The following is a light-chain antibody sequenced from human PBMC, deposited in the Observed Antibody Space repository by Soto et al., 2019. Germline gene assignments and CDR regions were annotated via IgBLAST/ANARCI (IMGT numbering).Light chain of an antibody. CDR1: QSISRL. CDR3: QQYTNYSYT. Sequence: IEMTQSPSTLSASVGDRVTITCRGSQSISRLLAWYQQKPGKAPKLLIHDASSLESGVPSRFSGSRSGSEFTLTISGLQPDDFATYYCQQYTNYSYTFGQGTKVEIK. V-gene: IGKV1-5*01. CDR2: DAS. J-gene: IGKJ2*01.